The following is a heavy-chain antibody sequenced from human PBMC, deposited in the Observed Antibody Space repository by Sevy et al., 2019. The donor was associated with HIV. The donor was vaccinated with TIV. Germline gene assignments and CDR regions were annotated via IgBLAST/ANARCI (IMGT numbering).Heavy chain of an antibody. CDR1: GFTFSSFE. V-gene: IGHV3-48*03. CDR2: ISNSGSII. CDR3: AREDGIWQYFQY. Sequence: GGSLRLSCVASGFTFSSFEMNWVRQAPGKGLEWVSHISNSGSIIYYEDSVKGRFTISRDNAKNSLYLQMNSLRAEDTAVYYCAREDGIWQYFQYWGQGTLVTVSS. J-gene: IGHJ1*01.